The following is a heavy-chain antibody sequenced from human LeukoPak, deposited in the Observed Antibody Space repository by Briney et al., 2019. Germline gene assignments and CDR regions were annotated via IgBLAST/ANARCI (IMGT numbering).Heavy chain of an antibody. J-gene: IGHJ4*02. V-gene: IGHV3-30*02. CDR3: AKDDHYGWDY. CDR1: GFSFSDYA. Sequence: GGSLRLSCAASGFSFSDYAIYWVRQTPGKGLEWVAFIRYDGSNKIYADSVKGRFTISRDNSYNTVYLQMTGLRAEDTAVYYCAKDDHYGWDYWGQGTLVTVSS. D-gene: IGHD3-10*01. CDR2: IRYDGSNK.